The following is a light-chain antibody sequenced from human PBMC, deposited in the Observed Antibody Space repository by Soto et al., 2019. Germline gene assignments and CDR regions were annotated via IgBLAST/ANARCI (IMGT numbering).Light chain of an antibody. CDR3: QTWGTGCSVV. CDR1: SGHSSYA. Sequence: QLVLTQSPSASASLGASVKLTCTLSSGHSSYAIAWHQQQPEQGPRYLMKLNSDGSHNKGDGIPDRFSGSSSGAERYLTISSLQSEDEADYYCQTWGTGCSVVFGEGTKLTVL. J-gene: IGLJ2*01. CDR2: LNSDGSH. V-gene: IGLV4-69*01.